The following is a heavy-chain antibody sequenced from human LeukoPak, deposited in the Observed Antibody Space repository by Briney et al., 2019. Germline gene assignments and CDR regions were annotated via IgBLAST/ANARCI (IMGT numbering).Heavy chain of an antibody. CDR3: ARLGDYDILTGYYTGFDY. CDR1: GYSFTSYW. D-gene: IGHD3-9*01. Sequence: GESLKISCKGSGYSFTSYWIGWVRQMPGKGLEWMGIIYPGDSDTRYSPSFPGQVTISADKSISTAYLQWSSLKASDTAMYYCARLGDYDILTGYYTGFDYWGQGTLVTVSS. CDR2: IYPGDSDT. V-gene: IGHV5-51*01. J-gene: IGHJ4*02.